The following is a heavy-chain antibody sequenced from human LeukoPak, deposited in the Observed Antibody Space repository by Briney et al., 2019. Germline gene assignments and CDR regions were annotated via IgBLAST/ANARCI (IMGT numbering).Heavy chain of an antibody. J-gene: IGHJ4*02. CDR1: GDSMTRGGYY. CDR2: IYHSGTT. CDR3: ARAVDFRNYFDS. D-gene: IGHD3/OR15-3a*01. Sequence: PSETLSLTCTVSGDSMTRGGYYWSWVRPHPGKALEWVAFIYHSGTTFYGPSLESRTTLSVDTSQYQFSLKLTSVTAADTAVYYCARAVDFRNYFDSWGQGNLVTVSS. V-gene: IGHV4-31*03.